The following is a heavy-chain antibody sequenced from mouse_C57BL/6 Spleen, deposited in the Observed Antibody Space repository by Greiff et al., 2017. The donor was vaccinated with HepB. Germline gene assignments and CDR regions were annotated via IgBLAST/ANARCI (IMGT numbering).Heavy chain of an antibody. CDR1: GYTFTSYW. Sequence: QVHVKQPGAELVKPGASVKLSCKASGYTFTSYWMHWVKQRPGQGLEWIGMIHPNSGSTNYNEKFKSKATLTVDKSSSTAYMQLSSLTSEDSAVYYCARKSNWFAYWGQGTLVTVSA. CDR3: ARKSNWFAY. CDR2: IHPNSGST. D-gene: IGHD1-3*01. J-gene: IGHJ3*01. V-gene: IGHV1-64*01.